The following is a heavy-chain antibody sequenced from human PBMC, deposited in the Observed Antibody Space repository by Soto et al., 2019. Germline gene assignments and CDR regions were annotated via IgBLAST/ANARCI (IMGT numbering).Heavy chain of an antibody. CDR1: DYIFTNYG. Sequence: QVQLVQSGAEVKNPGASVKVSCKTSDYIFTNYGIGRARQPHGQGLEWMGWINTYTGNTNYAQNLQRRLTMTTDTSTSTAYMELRSLRSNDTAIYYCASVDVYVTTSPQDVWGQGTTVNVSS. D-gene: IGHD3-16*01. CDR2: INTYTGNT. CDR3: ASVDVYVTTSPQDV. J-gene: IGHJ6*02. V-gene: IGHV1-18*01.